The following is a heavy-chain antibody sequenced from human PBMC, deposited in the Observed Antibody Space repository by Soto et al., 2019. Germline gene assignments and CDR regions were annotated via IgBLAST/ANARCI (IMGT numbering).Heavy chain of an antibody. D-gene: IGHD2-21*02. CDR2: IYYSGRT. CDR1: GKSISSSSYY. CDR3: ARQRTTVVTQAYFDH. J-gene: IGHJ4*02. Sequence: SETLSLTCIVSGKSISSSSYYWGWIRQPPGKGLEWIGSIYYSGRTYYNPSFKSRVTISIDTSKNQFSLKLSSVTATDTAVYYCARQRTTVVTQAYFDHWGQGALVTVSS. V-gene: IGHV4-39*01.